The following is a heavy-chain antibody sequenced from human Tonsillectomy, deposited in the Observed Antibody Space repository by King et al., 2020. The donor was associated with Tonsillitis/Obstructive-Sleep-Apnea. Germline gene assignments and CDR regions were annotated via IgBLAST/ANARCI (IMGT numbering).Heavy chain of an antibody. V-gene: IGHV3-23*04. CDR3: AKDLLAGKYSSSWLTFGY. D-gene: IGHD6-13*01. CDR2: ISGSGGST. Sequence: VQLVESGGGLVQPGGSLRLSCAASGFTFSSYAMSWVRQAPGKGLEWVSAISGSGGSTYYADSVKGRFTISRDNSKNTLYLQMNSLRAEDTAVYYCAKDLLAGKYSSSWLTFGYWGQGTLVTVSS. CDR1: GFTFSSYA. J-gene: IGHJ4*02.